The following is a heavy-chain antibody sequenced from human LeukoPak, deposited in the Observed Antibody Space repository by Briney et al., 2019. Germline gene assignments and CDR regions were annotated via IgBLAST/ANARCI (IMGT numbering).Heavy chain of an antibody. CDR3: ARGIKPGNCSGGSCYSAGLVYFDY. V-gene: IGHV4-39*01. J-gene: IGHJ4*02. D-gene: IGHD2-15*01. Sequence: SETLSLTCTVSGGSISSSSYYWGWIRQPPGKGLEWIGSIYYSGSTYYNPSLKSRVTISVDTSKNQFSLKLSSVTAADTAVYYCARGIKPGNCSGGSCYSAGLVYFDYWGQGTLVTVSS. CDR2: IYYSGST. CDR1: GGSISSSSYY.